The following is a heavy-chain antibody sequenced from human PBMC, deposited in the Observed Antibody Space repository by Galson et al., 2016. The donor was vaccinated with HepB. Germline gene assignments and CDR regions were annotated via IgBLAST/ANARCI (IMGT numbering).Heavy chain of an antibody. CDR3: ARKDCDFWSGYSGYNWFDP. D-gene: IGHD3-3*01. V-gene: IGHV1-3*01. CDR2: INPGTSNT. Sequence: SVKVSCKASGYTFTRYDMHWVRQAPGQRLEWMGWINPGTSNTRYSEKFQGRVALTTDTSATTAYMELSSLRSEDTAVYYCARKDCDFWSGYSGYNWFDPWGQGTLVTVSS. J-gene: IGHJ5*02. CDR1: GYTFTRYD.